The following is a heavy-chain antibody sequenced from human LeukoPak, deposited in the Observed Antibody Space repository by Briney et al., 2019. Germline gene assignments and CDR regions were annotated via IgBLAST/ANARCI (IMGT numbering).Heavy chain of an antibody. Sequence: GASVKVSRKASGYTFTSYYMHWMRQAPGQGLEWMGIINPSGGSTSYAQKFQGRVTMTRDTSTNTFYMELSSLRSEDTAVYYCARDEGPPRYNWNYGGPDYWGQGTLVTVSS. V-gene: IGHV1-46*01. CDR2: INPSGGST. CDR3: ARDEGPPRYNWNYGGPDY. D-gene: IGHD1-7*01. J-gene: IGHJ4*02. CDR1: GYTFTSYY.